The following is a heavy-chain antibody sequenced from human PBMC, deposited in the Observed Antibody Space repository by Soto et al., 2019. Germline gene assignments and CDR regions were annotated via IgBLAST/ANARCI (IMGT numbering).Heavy chain of an antibody. D-gene: IGHD4-17*01. V-gene: IGHV1-18*01. CDR1: GYTFTSYG. CDR2: ISAYNGNT. CDR3: ARGEGSGDDY. Sequence: QVQLVQSGAEVKKPGASVKVSCKASGYTFTSYGISWVRQAPGQGLEWMGWISAYNGNTNYAQKLQGRGTMTTDTSTDTAAKELRRLESDDAAVYYSARGEGSGDDYWGEGTLVTVSS. J-gene: IGHJ4*02.